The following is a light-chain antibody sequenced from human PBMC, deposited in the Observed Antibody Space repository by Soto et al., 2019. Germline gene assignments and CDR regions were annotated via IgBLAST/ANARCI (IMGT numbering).Light chain of an antibody. CDR1: SSNIGAGYD. J-gene: IGLJ3*02. CDR3: QSYDSSLSAL. CDR2: GNS. V-gene: IGLV1-40*01. Sequence: QSVLTQPPSVSGAPGQRVTISCTGSSSNIGAGYDVHWYQQLPGTAPKLLIYGNSNRPSGVPDRVSGSKSGTSALLAITRLQAEDEADYYCQSYDSSLSALFGGGTKLTVL.